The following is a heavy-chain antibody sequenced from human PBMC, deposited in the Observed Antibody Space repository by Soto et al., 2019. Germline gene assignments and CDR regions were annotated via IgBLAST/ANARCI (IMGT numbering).Heavy chain of an antibody. J-gene: IGHJ5*02. CDR1: GGSISSDY. V-gene: IGHV4-59*08. Sequence: PSETLSLTCTVSGGSISSDYGSWVLRPPGKVVEGIGYSYYSGGTNYNRSVKRRVAIAVNTASNQFSVKRSSVTAADKAVYYCARQSRSHITIFGVVILNWFDPWSQGTLVTVS. CDR2: SYYSGGT. D-gene: IGHD3-3*01. CDR3: ARQSRSHITIFGVVILNWFDP.